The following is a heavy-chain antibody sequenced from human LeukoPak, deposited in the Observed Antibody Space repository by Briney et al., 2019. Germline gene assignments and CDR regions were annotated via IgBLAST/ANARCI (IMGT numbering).Heavy chain of an antibody. V-gene: IGHV3-30*02. D-gene: IGHD3-22*01. CDR2: IRYDGSNK. J-gene: IGHJ6*03. Sequence: GGSLRLSCAASGFTFSSYGMHWVRQAPGKGLEWVAFIRYDGSNKYYADSVKGRFTISRDNSKNTLYLQMNSLRAEDTAVYYCARDAAGFYYDDDGLPRRSYYYFYMDVWGKGTTVTVSS. CDR1: GFTFSSYG. CDR3: ARDAAGFYYDDDGLPRRSYYYFYMDV.